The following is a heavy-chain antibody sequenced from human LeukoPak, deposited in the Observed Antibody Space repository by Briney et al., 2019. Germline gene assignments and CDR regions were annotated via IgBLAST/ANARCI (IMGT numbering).Heavy chain of an antibody. D-gene: IGHD5-18*01. CDR2: IDYRGRT. CDR1: GDSISSSNFH. J-gene: IGHJ5*02. CDR3: VRRVNTYGGWFDR. V-gene: IGHV4-39*01. Sequence: SETLSLTCSVSGDSISSSNFHWGWIRPSPGKGLEWIGTIDYRGRTFYNPSLNNRVTISADTSRNQLSLELSSVTATDTAIYYCVRRVNTYGGWFDRWGQGALVTVSS.